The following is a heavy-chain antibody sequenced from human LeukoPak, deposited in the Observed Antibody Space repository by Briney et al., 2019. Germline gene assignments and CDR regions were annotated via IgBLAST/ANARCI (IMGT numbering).Heavy chain of an antibody. CDR1: GGTFSSYA. D-gene: IGHD6-6*01. J-gene: IGHJ4*02. CDR2: IIPIFGTA. CDR3: ARSIAPPAPFDY. Sequence: SVKVSCKASGGTFSSYAISWVRQVPGQGLEWMGGIIPIFGTANYAQKFQGRVTITADESTSTAYMKLSSLRSEDTAVYYCARSIAPPAPFDYWGQGTLVTVSS. V-gene: IGHV1-69*13.